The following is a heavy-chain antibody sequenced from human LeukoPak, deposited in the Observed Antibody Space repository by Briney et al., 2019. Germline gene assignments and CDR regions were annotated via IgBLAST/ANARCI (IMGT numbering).Heavy chain of an antibody. CDR3: ARYGGNSAAIDY. D-gene: IGHD4-23*01. V-gene: IGHV2-5*02. J-gene: IGHJ4*02. CDR2: IYWDDDK. Sequence: SGPTLVKPTQTLTLTRTFSGFSLSTSGVGVGWIRQPPGKALEWLALIYWDDDKRYSPSLKSRLTITKDTSKNQVVLIMTNIDPVDTATYYCARYGGNSAAIDYWGQGTLVTVSS. CDR1: GFSLSTSGVG.